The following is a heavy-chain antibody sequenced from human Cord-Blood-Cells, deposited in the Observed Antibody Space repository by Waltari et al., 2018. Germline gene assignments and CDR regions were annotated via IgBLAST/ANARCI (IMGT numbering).Heavy chain of an antibody. CDR3: AHRIEQLAGPNDAFDI. D-gene: IGHD6-6*01. Sequence: QITLKESGPTLVKPTQTLTLTCTFSGFSLSTSGVGVGWLGQPPGKALEWLALIYWNDDKRYSPSLKSRLTITKDTSKNQVVLTMTNMDPVDTATYYCAHRIEQLAGPNDAFDIWGQGTMVTVSS. J-gene: IGHJ3*02. CDR2: IYWNDDK. CDR1: GFSLSTSGVG. V-gene: IGHV2-5*01.